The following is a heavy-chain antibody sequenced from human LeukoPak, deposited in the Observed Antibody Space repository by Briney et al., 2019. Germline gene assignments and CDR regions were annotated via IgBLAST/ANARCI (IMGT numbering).Heavy chain of an antibody. J-gene: IGHJ6*02. Sequence: GGSLRLSCAASGFTFDDYAMHWVRQAPGKGLEWVSAISGNSGSIGYADSVKGRFTISRDNAKNSMYLQMNSLRVEYTALYYCAKDSSNYYYYGMDVWGQGTTVTVSS. V-gene: IGHV3-9*01. CDR3: AKDSSNYYYYGMDV. CDR1: GFTFDDYA. CDR2: ISGNSGSI.